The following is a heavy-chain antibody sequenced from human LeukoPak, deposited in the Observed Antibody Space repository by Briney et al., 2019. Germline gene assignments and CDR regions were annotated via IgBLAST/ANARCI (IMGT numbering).Heavy chain of an antibody. CDR1: GYTFTSYY. J-gene: IGHJ4*02. Sequence: ASVKVSCKASGYTFTSYYMHWVRQAPGQGLEWMGIISPSGGSTTYAQMFQGRVTVTRDTSTSTVYMELYSLRSEDTAVYYCARGPWSYLDYWGQGTLVTVS. CDR3: ARGPWSYLDY. CDR2: ISPSGGST. D-gene: IGHD3-3*01. V-gene: IGHV1-46*01.